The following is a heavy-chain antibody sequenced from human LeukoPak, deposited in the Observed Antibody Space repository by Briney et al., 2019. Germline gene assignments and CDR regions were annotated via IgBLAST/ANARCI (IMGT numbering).Heavy chain of an antibody. V-gene: IGHV1-18*01. CDR1: GYTFTSYG. J-gene: IGHJ5*02. CDR3: ARDWPDGYCSSTSCRSSGWFDP. CDR2: ISAYNGNT. D-gene: IGHD2-2*03. Sequence: GASVKVSCKASGYTFTSYGISWVRQAPGQGLEWMGWISAYNGNTNYAQKLQGRVTMTTDTSTSTAYMELRSLRSDDTAVYYCARDWPDGYCSSTSCRSSGWFDPWGQGTLVTVSS.